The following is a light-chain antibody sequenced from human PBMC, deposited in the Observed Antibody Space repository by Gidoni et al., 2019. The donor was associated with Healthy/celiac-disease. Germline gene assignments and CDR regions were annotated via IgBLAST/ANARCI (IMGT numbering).Light chain of an antibody. V-gene: IGKV4-1*01. Sequence: IVVAQAPASLAVSLGERATINCKSSQSVLYSSNNKNYLAWYQQKPGQPPKLLIYWASTRESGVPERFSGSGSGTDFTLTISSLQAEDVAVYYCQQYYSTPLTFGGGTKVEIK. CDR2: WAS. CDR3: QQYYSTPLT. J-gene: IGKJ4*01. CDR1: QSVLYSSNNKNY.